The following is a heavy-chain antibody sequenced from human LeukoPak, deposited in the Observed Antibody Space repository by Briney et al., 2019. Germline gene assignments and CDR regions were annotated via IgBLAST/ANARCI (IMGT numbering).Heavy chain of an antibody. J-gene: IGHJ4*02. V-gene: IGHV1-18*01. CDR2: ISGYNGNT. Sequence: ASVKVSCKASGYTFTNYGISWVRQAPGQGLEWMGWISGYNGNTNYAQKLQGRVTMTTDTSASTAYMELRSLRSDDTAVYYCARAGHYYDSSAYYSTAWGQGTLVTVSS. CDR3: ARAGHYYDSSAYYSTA. D-gene: IGHD3-22*01. CDR1: GYTFTNYG.